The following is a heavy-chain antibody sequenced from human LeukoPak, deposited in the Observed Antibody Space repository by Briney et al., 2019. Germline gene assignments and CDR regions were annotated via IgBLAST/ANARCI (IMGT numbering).Heavy chain of an antibody. CDR2: ISGSGGST. Sequence: GGSLRLSCAASGFTFSSYAMSWVRQAPGKGLEWVSAISGSGGSTYYADSVKGRFTISRDNSKNTLYLQMNSLRAEDTAVYYCAKDSYCSGGSCPRPVYYYYYGMDVWGQGTTVTVSS. CDR1: GFTFSSYA. D-gene: IGHD2-15*01. CDR3: AKDSYCSGGSCPRPVYYYYYGMDV. J-gene: IGHJ6*02. V-gene: IGHV3-23*01.